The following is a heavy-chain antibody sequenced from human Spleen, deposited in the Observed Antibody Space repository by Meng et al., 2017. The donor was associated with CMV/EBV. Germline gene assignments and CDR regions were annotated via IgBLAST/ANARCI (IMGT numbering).Heavy chain of an antibody. CDR3: AREKNYYDSSPYYIGGY. J-gene: IGHJ4*02. CDR1: GYTFTNYG. D-gene: IGHD3-22*01. Sequence: ASVKVSCKASGYTFTNYGISWVRQAPGQGLEWMGWISAYNGNTNYVQKLQGRVTMTTDTSTSTAYMELRILRSDDTAVYYCAREKNYYDSSPYYIGGYCGQGALVTVSS. V-gene: IGHV1-18*01. CDR2: ISAYNGNT.